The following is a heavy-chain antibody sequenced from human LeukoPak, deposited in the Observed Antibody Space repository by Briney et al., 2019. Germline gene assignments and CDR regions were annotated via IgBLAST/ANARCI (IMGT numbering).Heavy chain of an antibody. CDR2: IASDGGAK. CDR1: GFSFSNHG. J-gene: IGHJ4*02. V-gene: IGHV3-30*03. Sequence: GGSLRLFCVASGFSFSNHGMHWVRQAPGKGLEWVSVIASDGGAKFYADSVKGRFTLSRDNPKNMFFLQMNLLTVEDTAIYYCAREATWGQWYFDHWGQGTPVTVSS. CDR3: AREATWGQWYFDH. D-gene: IGHD6-19*01.